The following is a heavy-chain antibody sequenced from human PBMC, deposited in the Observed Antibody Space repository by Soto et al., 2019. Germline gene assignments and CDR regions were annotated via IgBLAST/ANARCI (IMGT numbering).Heavy chain of an antibody. CDR1: GFTFRNYD. J-gene: IGHJ6*02. CDR3: ARTDRDFYGLDV. V-gene: IGHV3-13*05. CDR2: ISAAGDP. Sequence: EVQLVASGGGLVQPGGSLRLSCEASGFTFRNYDMHWVRQGTGKGLEWVSGISAAGDPDYADSVEGRFTISIENAQNSFFLQMNSLRVGDTAVYYCARTDRDFYGLDVWGQGTTVIVSS.